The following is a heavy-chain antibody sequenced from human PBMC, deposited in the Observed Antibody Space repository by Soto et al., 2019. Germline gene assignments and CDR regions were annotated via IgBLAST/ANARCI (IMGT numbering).Heavy chain of an antibody. CDR3: AKSLSGSYGAFDI. J-gene: IGHJ3*02. CDR1: GFTFSSYG. V-gene: IGHV3-30*18. Sequence: QVQLVESGGGVVQPGRSLRLSCAASGFTFSSYGMHWVRQAPGKGLEWVAVISYDGSNKYSAASVKGRFTISRDNSKNTLDQQMNSLRAEDTAVDYCAKSLSGSYGAFDIWGQGTMVTVSS. CDR2: ISYDGSNK. D-gene: IGHD1-26*01.